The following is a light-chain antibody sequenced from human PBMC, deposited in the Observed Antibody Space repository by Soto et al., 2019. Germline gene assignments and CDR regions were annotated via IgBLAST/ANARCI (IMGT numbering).Light chain of an antibody. CDR3: QQYTSYSLYT. Sequence: DIPMTQSPSTLSASVGDRVTITCRASQSISNWLAWYQQKPGKAPKLLIYKASSLQSGVPSRFSGSGSGTEFTLTISSLQPDDFATYYCQQYTSYSLYTFGQGTKLEIK. CDR2: KAS. J-gene: IGKJ2*01. CDR1: QSISNW. V-gene: IGKV1-5*03.